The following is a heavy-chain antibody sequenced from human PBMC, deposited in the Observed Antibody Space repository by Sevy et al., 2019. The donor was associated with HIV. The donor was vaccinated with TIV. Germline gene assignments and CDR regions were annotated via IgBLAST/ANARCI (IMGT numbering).Heavy chain of an antibody. CDR2: IRSKANSYAT. D-gene: IGHD3-3*01. CDR1: GFTFSGSA. J-gene: IGHJ3*02. Sequence: GGYLRLSCAASGFTFSGSAMHWVRQASGKGLEWVGRIRSKANSYATAYAASVKGRFTISRDDSKNTAYLQMNSLKTEDTAVYYCTRHTIRFMGDDAFDIWGQGTMVTVSS. CDR3: TRHTIRFMGDDAFDI. V-gene: IGHV3-73*01.